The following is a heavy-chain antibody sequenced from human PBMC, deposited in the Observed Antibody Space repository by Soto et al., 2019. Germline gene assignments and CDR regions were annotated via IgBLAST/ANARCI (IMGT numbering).Heavy chain of an antibody. D-gene: IGHD5-12*01. J-gene: IGHJ4*02. CDR2: ISGSGGST. Sequence: EVQLLESGGGLVQPGGSLRLSCAASGFTFSSYAMSWVRQAPGKGLEWVSAISGSGGSTYYADSVKGRFTISRDNSKNTLYLQMNSLRAEDTAVYYCAKDLGGRWLQFLIMDYWGQGTLVTVSS. CDR3: AKDLGGRWLQFLIMDY. V-gene: IGHV3-23*01. CDR1: GFTFSSYA.